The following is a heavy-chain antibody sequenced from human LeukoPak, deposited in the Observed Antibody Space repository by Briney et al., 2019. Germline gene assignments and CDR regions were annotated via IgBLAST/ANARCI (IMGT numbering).Heavy chain of an antibody. V-gene: IGHV3-11*01. J-gene: IGHJ4*02. CDR3: ARDLAAAALGFDY. Sequence: GGSLRLSCAASGFTFSDYYMSWIRQAPGKGLEWVSYISSSGSTIYYADSVKGRFTISRDNAKNSLYLQMNSLRAEATAVYYCARDLAAAALGFDYWGQGTLVTVSS. CDR2: ISSSGSTI. CDR1: GFTFSDYY. D-gene: IGHD6-13*01.